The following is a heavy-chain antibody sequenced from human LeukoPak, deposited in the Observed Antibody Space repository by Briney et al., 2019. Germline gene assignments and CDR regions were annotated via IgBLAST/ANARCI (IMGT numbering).Heavy chain of an antibody. J-gene: IGHJ4*02. CDR3: AKSFGYSRSWFDY. CDR1: GFTVSSNY. CDR2: ISGNGGGT. V-gene: IGHV3-23*01. D-gene: IGHD6-13*01. Sequence: GGSLRLSCAASGFTVSSNYMSWVRQAPGKGLEWVSGISGNGGGTYYADSVKGRFTISRDNSKNTLYLQMNSLRAEDTAVYYCAKSFGYSRSWFDYWGQGTPVTVSS.